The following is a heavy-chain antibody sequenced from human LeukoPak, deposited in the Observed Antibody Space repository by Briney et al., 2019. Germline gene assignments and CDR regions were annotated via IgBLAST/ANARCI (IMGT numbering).Heavy chain of an antibody. D-gene: IGHD3-10*02. CDR3: AELGITMIGGV. J-gene: IGHJ6*04. CDR1: GFTVSSYD. Sequence: GGSLRLSCAASGFTVSSYDMHWVRQATGKGLEWVSAIGTAGDTYYPGSVKGRFTISRDNAKNSLYLQMNSLRAEDAAVYYCAELGITMIGGVWGKGTTVTISS. CDR2: IGTAGDT. V-gene: IGHV3-13*01.